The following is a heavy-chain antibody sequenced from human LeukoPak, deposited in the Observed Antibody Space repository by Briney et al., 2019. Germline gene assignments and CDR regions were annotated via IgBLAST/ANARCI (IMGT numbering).Heavy chain of an antibody. V-gene: IGHV4-39*01. Sequence: PSGTLSLTCTVSGGSISSSAYYWGWIRQPPGRGLEWIGSLYYTGSTYYNPSLKSRVTISVDTSKNQFSLNLSSVTAADTAVYYCASDFSGTYYHFDYWGQGTRVSVSS. J-gene: IGHJ4*02. CDR3: ASDFSGTYYHFDY. CDR2: LYYTGST. CDR1: GGSISSSAYY. D-gene: IGHD1-26*01.